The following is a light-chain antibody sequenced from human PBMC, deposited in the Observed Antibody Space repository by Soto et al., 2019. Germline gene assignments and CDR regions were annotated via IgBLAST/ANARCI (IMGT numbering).Light chain of an antibody. CDR1: ESMSNC. CDR3: QQCHRYLT. J-gene: IGKJ1*01. V-gene: IGKV1-5*01. Sequence: DIQMTQSPSSLSAPVXXRVTXTCRASESMSNCLAWYQQKPGKAPXXRISGASSLQSGVPSRFSGSASGTEFTLTISSLQPDDIATYYCQQCHRYLTFGQGTNVEIK. CDR2: GAS.